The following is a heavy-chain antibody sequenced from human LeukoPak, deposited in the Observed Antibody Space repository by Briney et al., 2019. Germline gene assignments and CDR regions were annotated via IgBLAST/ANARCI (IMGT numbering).Heavy chain of an antibody. CDR3: ASGGRYYSRGYYMDV. V-gene: IGHV1-2*02. D-gene: IGHD3-10*01. CDR1: GYTFTGYY. J-gene: IGHJ6*03. CDR2: INPNSGGT. Sequence: GASVKVSCKASGYTFTGYYMHWVRQAPGQGLEWMGWINPNSGGTNYAQKFQGRVTMTRDTSISTAYMELSRLRSDDTAVYYCASGGRYYSRGYYMDVWGKGTTVTVSS.